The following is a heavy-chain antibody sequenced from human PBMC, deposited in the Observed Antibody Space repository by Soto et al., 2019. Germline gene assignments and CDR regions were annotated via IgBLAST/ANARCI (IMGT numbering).Heavy chain of an antibody. Sequence: GASVKVSCKASGGTFSSYAISWVRQAPGQGLEWMGGIIPIFGTANYAQKFQGRVTITADESTSTAYMELSSLRSEDTAVYYCAREESVGATTFFDYWGQGTLVTVSS. CDR3: AREESVGATTFFDY. D-gene: IGHD1-26*01. J-gene: IGHJ4*02. CDR2: IIPIFGTA. V-gene: IGHV1-69*13. CDR1: GGTFSSYA.